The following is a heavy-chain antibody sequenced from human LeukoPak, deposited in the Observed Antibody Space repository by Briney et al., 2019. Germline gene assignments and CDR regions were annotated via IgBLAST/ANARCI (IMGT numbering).Heavy chain of an antibody. CDR2: ISFSDSYK. V-gene: IGHV3-48*03. J-gene: IGHJ3*02. CDR1: GFTVSTYE. CDR3: ARHTRPGYGGSENAFDI. Sequence: GGSLRLSCAASGFTVSTYEMNWVRQAPGKGLEWVSYISFSDSYKYYADSVKGRFTISRDNAKNSLYLQMNGLRAEDTAVYYCARHTRPGYGGSENAFDIWGQGTMVTVSS. D-gene: IGHD5-12*01.